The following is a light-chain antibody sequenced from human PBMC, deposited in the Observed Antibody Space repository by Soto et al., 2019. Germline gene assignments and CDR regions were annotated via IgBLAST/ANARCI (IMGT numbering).Light chain of an antibody. CDR3: QQSYSTPRG. V-gene: IGKV1-39*01. CDR2: AAS. J-gene: IGKJ1*01. CDR1: QSISSY. Sequence: DIQMTQSPSSLSASVGDRVTITCRASQSISSYLNWYQQKPGKAPKLLIYAASSLQSGVPSRFSGSGSGTDFTLTISSLQPEDFATYYCQQSYSTPRGFGPGTKVEIK.